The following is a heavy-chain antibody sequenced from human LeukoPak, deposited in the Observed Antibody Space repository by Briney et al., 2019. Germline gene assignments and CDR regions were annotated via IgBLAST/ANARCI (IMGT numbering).Heavy chain of an antibody. J-gene: IGHJ4*02. V-gene: IGHV1-24*01. Sequence: ASVKVSCKVSGYTLTELSMHWVRQAPGKGLEWMGVFDPEDGETIYAQKFQGRVTMTEDTSTDTAYMELSSLRSEDTAVYYCATLGQANIAAAVGADYWGQGTLVTVSS. CDR2: FDPEDGET. D-gene: IGHD6-13*01. CDR1: GYTLTELS. CDR3: ATLGQANIAAAVGADY.